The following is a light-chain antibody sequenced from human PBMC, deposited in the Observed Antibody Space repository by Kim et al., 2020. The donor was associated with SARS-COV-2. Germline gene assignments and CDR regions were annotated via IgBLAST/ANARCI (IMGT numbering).Light chain of an antibody. V-gene: IGLV3-1*01. CDR1: KLGDKY. CDR2: QDS. J-gene: IGLJ2*01. CDR3: QSWDSSTVV. Sequence: SSELTQPPSVSVSPGQTASITCSGDKLGDKYARWYQQKPGQSPVLVIYQDSKRPSGIPERFSSSNSGNTDTLTISGTQAMDEADYYCQSWDSSTVVFGGGTKLTVL.